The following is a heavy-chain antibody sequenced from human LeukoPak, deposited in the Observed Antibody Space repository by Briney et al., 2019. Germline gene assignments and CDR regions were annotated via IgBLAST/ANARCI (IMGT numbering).Heavy chain of an antibody. CDR3: ARDIISSGSTVTENFDY. V-gene: IGHV1-46*01. CDR1: GYTFTSYY. CDR2: INPSGGST. J-gene: IGHJ4*02. Sequence: ASVKVSCKASGYTFTSYYMHWVRQAPGQGLEWMGVINPSGGSTGYAQKLQGRVTLTRETSTSTVYMELSSLRSEETAVYYCARDIISSGSTVTENFDYWGQGTLVTVSS. D-gene: IGHD4-17*01.